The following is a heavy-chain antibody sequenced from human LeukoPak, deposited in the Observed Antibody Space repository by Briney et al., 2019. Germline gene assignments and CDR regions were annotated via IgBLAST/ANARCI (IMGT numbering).Heavy chain of an antibody. D-gene: IGHD3-22*01. J-gene: IGHJ4*02. CDR3: AKPMGYYYDSSVGY. CDR2: IPYDGSNK. Sequence: GGSLRLSCAVSGFTFSDYGMHWVRQAPGKGLEWVAVIPYDGSNKYYADSVKGRFTISRDNSKNTLYLQMNSLRAEDTAVHYCAKPMGYYYDSSVGYWGQGNLVTVSS. CDR1: GFTFSDYG. V-gene: IGHV3-30*02.